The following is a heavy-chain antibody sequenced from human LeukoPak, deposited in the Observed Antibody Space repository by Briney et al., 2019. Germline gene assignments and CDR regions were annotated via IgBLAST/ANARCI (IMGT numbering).Heavy chain of an antibody. Sequence: SETLSLTCTVSGGSTSSYYWSWIRQPPGKGLEWIGYIYYSGSTNYNPSLKSRVTISVDTSKNQFSLKLSSVTAADTAVYYCARGGYSSGWYFTGYYYYYGMDVWGQGTTVTVSS. CDR2: IYYSGST. D-gene: IGHD6-19*01. V-gene: IGHV4-59*01. CDR3: ARGGYSSGWYFTGYYYYYGMDV. CDR1: GGSTSSYY. J-gene: IGHJ6*02.